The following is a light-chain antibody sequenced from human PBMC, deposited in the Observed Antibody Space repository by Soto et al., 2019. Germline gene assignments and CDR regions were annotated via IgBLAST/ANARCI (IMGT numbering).Light chain of an antibody. Sequence: QSALTQPASVSGSPGQSITISCTGTSSDVGGYNYVSWYQQHPGKAPKLMIYEVSNRPSGVSNRFSGSKSGNTASPTISGLQAEDEADYYCSSYTSSSTLYVFGTGTKGTVL. J-gene: IGLJ1*01. CDR2: EVS. CDR1: SSDVGGYNY. CDR3: SSYTSSSTLYV. V-gene: IGLV2-14*01.